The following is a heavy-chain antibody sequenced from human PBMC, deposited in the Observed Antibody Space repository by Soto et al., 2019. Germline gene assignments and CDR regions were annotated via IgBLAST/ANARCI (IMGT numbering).Heavy chain of an antibody. CDR3: AIGHWLGN. V-gene: IGHV3-7*01. CDR1: GFTFSDYL. Sequence: DVQLVESGGALVQPGESLRLSCAASGFTFSDYLMTWVRQAPGKGLEWVATIKQDGNEKYYVGSVKGRFTISRDNAKNSLYLQMNGLRAEDTAVYYCAIGHWLGNWGHGTLVTVSS. D-gene: IGHD6-19*01. J-gene: IGHJ4*01. CDR2: IKQDGNEK.